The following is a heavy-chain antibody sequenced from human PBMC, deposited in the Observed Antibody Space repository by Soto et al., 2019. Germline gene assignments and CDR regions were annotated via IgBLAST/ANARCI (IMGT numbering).Heavy chain of an antibody. D-gene: IGHD6-19*01. CDR2: INHSGST. CDR3: ARSVVAGTREDY. Sequence: LSLTCAVYGGSFSGYYWSWIRQPPGKGLEWIGEINHSGSTNYNPSLKSRVTISVDTSKNQFSLKLSSVTAADTAVYYCARSVVAGTREDYWGQGTLVTVSS. J-gene: IGHJ4*02. V-gene: IGHV4-34*01. CDR1: GGSFSGYY.